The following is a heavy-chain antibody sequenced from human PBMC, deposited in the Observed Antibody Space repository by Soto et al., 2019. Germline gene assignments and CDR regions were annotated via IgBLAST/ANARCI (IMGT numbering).Heavy chain of an antibody. J-gene: IGHJ6*02. CDR1: GFTFSSYH. V-gene: IGHV3-48*01. Sequence: EVQLVESGGDLAQPGGSLRLSCVGSGFTFSSYHMDWVRQAPGKGLEWVSYISAGSDVKYYADSVTGRFTISRVNAKNSLYLQMNSLRAEDTAVYYCARDGQRGYDMDVWGQGTTVTVS. CDR3: ARDGQRGYDMDV. CDR2: ISAGSDVK.